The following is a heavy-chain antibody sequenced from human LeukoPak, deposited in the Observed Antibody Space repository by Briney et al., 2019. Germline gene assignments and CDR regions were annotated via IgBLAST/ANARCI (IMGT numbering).Heavy chain of an antibody. V-gene: IGHV4-31*03. D-gene: IGHD6-19*01. J-gene: IGHJ3*02. Sequence: PSQTLSLTCTVSGGSISSGGYYWSWIRQHPGKGLEWIGYIYYSGSTYYNPSLKSRVTISVDTSKNQFSLRVNSVTAADTAVYYCARAIYSRAWYASDIWGQGTVVTVSA. CDR1: GGSISSGGYY. CDR2: IYYSGST. CDR3: ARAIYSRAWYASDI.